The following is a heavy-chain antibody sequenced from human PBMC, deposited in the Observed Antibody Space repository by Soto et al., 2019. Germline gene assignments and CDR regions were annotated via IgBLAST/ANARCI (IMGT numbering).Heavy chain of an antibody. CDR1: GYTFTSYY. D-gene: IGHD3-3*01. CDR3: ARGDRITIFGVVIYYYYGMDV. V-gene: IGHV1-46*01. CDR2: INPSGGST. Sequence: ASVKVSCKASGYTFTSYYMHWVRQAPGQGLEWMGIINPSGGSTSYAQKFQGRVTMTRDTSTSTVYMELSSLRSEDTAVYYCARGDRITIFGVVIYYYYGMDVWGQGTTVTVS. J-gene: IGHJ6*02.